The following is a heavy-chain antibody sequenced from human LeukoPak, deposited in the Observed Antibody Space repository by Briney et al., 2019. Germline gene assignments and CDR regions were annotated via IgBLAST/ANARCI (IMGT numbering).Heavy chain of an antibody. V-gene: IGHV4-59*01. CDR2: IYYSGST. CDR3: ARGISNYDHYFDY. D-gene: IGHD4-11*01. J-gene: IGHJ4*02. Sequence: PSETLSLTCTVSGGSISSYYWSWIRQPPGKGLEWIGYIYYSGSTNYNPSLKSRVPISVDTSKNQFSLKLSSVTAADTAVYYCARGISNYDHYFDYWGQGTLVTVSS. CDR1: GGSISSYY.